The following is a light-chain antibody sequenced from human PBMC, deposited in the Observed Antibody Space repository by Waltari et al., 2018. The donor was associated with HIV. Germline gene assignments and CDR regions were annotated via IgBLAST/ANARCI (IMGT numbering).Light chain of an antibody. Sequence: QSALTQPPSSSGYPGQSLPISFTVTSSYVGGSNYVSWYQQHPGQAPNLMMYEVSKRPSGVPDRFAGSKSGNTASLTVSGLQAEDEADYYCSSYAGSNNLVFGGGTKLTVL. J-gene: IGLJ3*02. CDR2: EVS. V-gene: IGLV2-8*01. CDR1: SSYVGGSNY. CDR3: SSYAGSNNLV.